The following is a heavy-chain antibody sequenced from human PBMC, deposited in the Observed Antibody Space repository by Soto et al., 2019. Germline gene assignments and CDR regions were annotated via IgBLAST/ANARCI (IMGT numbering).Heavy chain of an antibody. CDR1: GGSIRSYY. J-gene: IGHJ6*02. CDR2: IYTSGCT. V-gene: IGHV4-4*07. D-gene: IGHD1-26*01. Sequence: QVQLQESGPGLVKPSETLSLTCNVSGGSIRSYYWSWVRQPAGKPLEWIGRIYTSGCTNYNPSLKILVSMSVDTLKNQFSLEVTSVTAADTAVYYCAREGASGSGMDVWGLGTTVTVSS. CDR3: AREGASGSGMDV.